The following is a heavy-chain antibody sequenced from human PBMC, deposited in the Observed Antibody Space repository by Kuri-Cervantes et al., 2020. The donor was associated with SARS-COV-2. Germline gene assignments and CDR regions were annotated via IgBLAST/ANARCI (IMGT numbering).Heavy chain of an antibody. D-gene: IGHD5/OR15-5a*01. CDR2: IHSGAST. V-gene: IGHV4-61*01. J-gene: IGHJ4*02. Sequence: SETLSLTCTVSGGSVSTLSDNWSWLRQSPGEGLEWIGHIHSGASTTYNPSLKSRATISADTSKNQVSLTLSSVTAADTAVYYCARGRTRSTIYFFDSWGQGTLVTVSS. CDR1: GGSVSTLSDN. CDR3: ARGRTRSTIYFFDS.